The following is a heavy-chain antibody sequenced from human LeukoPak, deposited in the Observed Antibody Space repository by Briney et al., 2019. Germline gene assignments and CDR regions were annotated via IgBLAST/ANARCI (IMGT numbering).Heavy chain of an antibody. D-gene: IGHD5-18*01. CDR2: ISYDGSNK. CDR1: GFTFSSYA. V-gene: IGHV3-30*04. J-gene: IGHJ4*02. Sequence: PGRSLRLSCAASGFTFSSYAMHWVRQAPGKGLEWVAVISYDGSNKYYADSVKGRFTISRDNSKNTLYLQMNSLRAEDTAVYYCAKDEVDTAMAARIDYWGQGTLVTVSS. CDR3: AKDEVDTAMAARIDY.